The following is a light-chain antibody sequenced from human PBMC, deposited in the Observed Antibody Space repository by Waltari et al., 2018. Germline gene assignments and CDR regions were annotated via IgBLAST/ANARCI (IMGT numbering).Light chain of an antibody. CDR1: ILGKKF. V-gene: IGLV3-16*01. CDR2: KDT. J-gene: IGLJ2*01. CDR3: LSADSSDTYRGI. Sequence: SYELTQPPSVSVSLGQMAKITCPGEILGKKFAYWYKQKAGQSPVVVLYKDTERPSGVPDRFSGSSSGTIVTLTISGVQAEDEADYYCLSADSSDTYRGIFGGGTKLTVL.